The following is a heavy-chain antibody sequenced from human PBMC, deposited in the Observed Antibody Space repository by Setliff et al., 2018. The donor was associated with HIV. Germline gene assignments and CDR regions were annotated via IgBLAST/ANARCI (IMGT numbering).Heavy chain of an antibody. CDR3: VPHYHVE. Sequence: GGSLRLSCAASGFTFSTYAMSWVRQTPGKGLERVTNISPDGRQKGYVDSVRGRFTISRDNAKNSLYLQMNSLRGEDTAVYFCVPHYHVEWGQGTLVTVSS. CDR1: GFTFSTYA. CDR2: ISPDGRQK. J-gene: IGHJ4*02. D-gene: IGHD3-10*01. V-gene: IGHV3-7*01.